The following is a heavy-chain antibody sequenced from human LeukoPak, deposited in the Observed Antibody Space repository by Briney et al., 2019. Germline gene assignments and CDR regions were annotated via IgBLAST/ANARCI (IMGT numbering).Heavy chain of an antibody. V-gene: IGHV4-59*08. J-gene: IGHJ4*02. CDR1: GGSINNYY. D-gene: IGHD6-19*01. CDR2: IFYSGST. CDR3: ARHFRPDSSGWYGLDY. Sequence: SETLSLTCTASGGSINNYYWSWIRQPPGKGLEWIGYIFYSGSTNDNPSLKSRVTMSVDTSKNQFSLKLSSVTAADTAVYYCARHFRPDSSGWYGLDYWGQGTLVTVSS.